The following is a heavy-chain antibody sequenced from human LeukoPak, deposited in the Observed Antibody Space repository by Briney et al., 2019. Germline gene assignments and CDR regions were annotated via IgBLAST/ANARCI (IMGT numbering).Heavy chain of an antibody. CDR2: IYTSGST. V-gene: IGHV4-4*07. CDR3: ARDRDGGYCSSTSCYAWEAYYYYYMDV. D-gene: IGHD2-2*01. CDR1: GGSISSYY. Sequence: SETLSLTCTVSGGSISSYYWSWIRQPAGKGLEWIGRIYTSGSTNYNPSLKSRVTMSVDTSKNQFSLKLSSVTAADTAVYYCARDRDGGYCSSTSCYAWEAYYYYYMDVWGKGTTVTVSS. J-gene: IGHJ6*03.